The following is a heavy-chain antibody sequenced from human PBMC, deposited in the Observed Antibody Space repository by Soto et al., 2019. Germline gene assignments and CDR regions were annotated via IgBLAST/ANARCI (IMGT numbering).Heavy chain of an antibody. CDR3: ARNPSSSSGDWFDP. J-gene: IGHJ5*02. CDR1: GYTFTGYY. Sequence: ASVKVSCKASGYTFTGYYMHWVRQAPGQGLEWMGWINPNSGGTNYAQKFQGWVTMTRDTSISTAYMELSRLRSDDTAVYYCARNPSSSSGDWFDPWGQGTLVTVPS. D-gene: IGHD6-6*01. CDR2: INPNSGGT. V-gene: IGHV1-2*04.